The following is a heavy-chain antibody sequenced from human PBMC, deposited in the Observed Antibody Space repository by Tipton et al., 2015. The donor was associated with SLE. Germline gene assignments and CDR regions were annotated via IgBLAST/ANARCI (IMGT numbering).Heavy chain of an antibody. CDR1: GFSFSSHA. CDR2: ISGDGDAT. J-gene: IGHJ4*02. D-gene: IGHD4-17*01. Sequence: GSLRLSCVASGFSFSSHAVNWARQAPGKGLEWVGAISGDGDATYYADSVKGRFTISRDNSKNTLYLQMNSLGAEDTAGYYCARHLATRADYGDYINVFDSWGQGTLVTVSS. V-gene: IGHV3-23*01. CDR3: ARHLATRADYGDYINVFDS.